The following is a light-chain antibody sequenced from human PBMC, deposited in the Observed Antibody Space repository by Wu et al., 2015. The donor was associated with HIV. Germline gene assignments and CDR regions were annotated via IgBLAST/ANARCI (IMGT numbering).Light chain of an antibody. CDR3: QQYNNWPPIT. V-gene: IGKV3D-15*01. CDR2: DAS. Sequence: EIVLTQSPATLSLSPGERATLSCRASQSVGAYLAWFQQKPGQAPRLLIYDASTRAAGIPARFSGSGTGTDFTLTISSLQSEDFAIYYCQQYNNWPPITFGQGTRLEIK. J-gene: IGKJ5*01. CDR1: QSVGAY.